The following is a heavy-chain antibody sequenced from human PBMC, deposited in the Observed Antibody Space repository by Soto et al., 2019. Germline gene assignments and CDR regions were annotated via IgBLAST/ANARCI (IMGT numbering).Heavy chain of an antibody. CDR2: IYPGDSDT. J-gene: IGHJ6*02. D-gene: IGHD4-17*01. CDR1: GYIFTLYW. Sequence: GESLKISCKASGYIFTLYWIGWVRQMPGKGLEWMGIIYPGDSDTRYSPSFQGQVTISADKSISTASLQWSSLKASDTAVYYCARQSPTPGYYYFSSGMDVWGQGTKVTVSS. CDR3: ARQSPTPGYYYFSSGMDV. V-gene: IGHV5-51*01.